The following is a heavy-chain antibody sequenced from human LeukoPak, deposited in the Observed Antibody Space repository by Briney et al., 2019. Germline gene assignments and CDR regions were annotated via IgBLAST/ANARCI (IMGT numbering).Heavy chain of an antibody. D-gene: IGHD6-6*01. Sequence: PSETLSLTCSVSGGSISSYYWSWIRQPPGKGLEWIGEINHSGSTNYNPSLKSRVTISVDTSKNQFSLKLSSVTAADTAVYYCASRRSSSPWRYWGQGTLVTVSS. CDR1: GGSISSYY. V-gene: IGHV4-34*01. J-gene: IGHJ4*02. CDR2: INHSGST. CDR3: ASRRSSSPWRY.